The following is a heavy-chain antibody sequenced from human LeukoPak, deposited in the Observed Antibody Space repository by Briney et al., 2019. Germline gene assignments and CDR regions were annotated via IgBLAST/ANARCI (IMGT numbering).Heavy chain of an antibody. CDR3: ASELLYYDVSNGYRGGYVDV. Sequence: PGGSLRLSCAVSGFTVSSNYMSWVRQAPGKGLEWVCIFYSAGNTYYADSVKGRFTISRDNLKKTLYLQMNSLRAADTAVYYCASELLYYDVSNGYRGGYVDVWGQGTTVTVSS. J-gene: IGHJ6*02. D-gene: IGHD3-3*01. V-gene: IGHV3-66*01. CDR1: GFTVSSNY. CDR2: FYSAGNT.